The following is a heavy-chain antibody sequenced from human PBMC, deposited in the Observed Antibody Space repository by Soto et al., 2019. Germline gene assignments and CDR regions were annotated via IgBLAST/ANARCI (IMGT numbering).Heavy chain of an antibody. Sequence: QVQLVQSGAEVKKPGSSVKVSCKASGGTFSSYAISWVRQAPGQGLEWMGGIIPIFGTANYAQKFQGRVTITAGESTSTAYMELSSLRSEDTAVYYCARVGGLRFLEWLPYTFYYYYGMDVWGQGTTVTVSS. D-gene: IGHD3-3*01. V-gene: IGHV1-69*01. CDR3: ARVGGLRFLEWLPYTFYYYYGMDV. J-gene: IGHJ6*02. CDR2: IIPIFGTA. CDR1: GGTFSSYA.